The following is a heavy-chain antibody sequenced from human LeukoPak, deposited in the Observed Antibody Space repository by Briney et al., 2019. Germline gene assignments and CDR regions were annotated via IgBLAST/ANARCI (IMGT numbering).Heavy chain of an antibody. V-gene: IGHV1-18*01. Sequence: ASVKVSCKASGYTFTSYGIRWVRQAPGQGLEWMGWISAYNGYTNYAQKLQGRVTVTPDTSTSTAYMELRSLRSDDTAVYYCARVDISIFGVVLYAMDVWGRGTTVTVSS. CDR1: GYTFTSYG. J-gene: IGHJ6*02. CDR3: ARVDISIFGVVLYAMDV. CDR2: ISAYNGYT. D-gene: IGHD3-3*01.